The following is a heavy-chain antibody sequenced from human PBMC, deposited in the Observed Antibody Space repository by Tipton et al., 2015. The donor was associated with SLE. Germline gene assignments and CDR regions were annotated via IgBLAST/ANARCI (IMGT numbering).Heavy chain of an antibody. Sequence: TLSLTCTVSGVSISSYYWGCIRQPPGKGLEWIGYISTSGSTNSNPSLKSRVTISVDTSKNQFSLKLTSVTAADTAVYYCARRAVPGDWYFDLWGRGTLVTVSS. CDR3: ARRAVPGDWYFDL. CDR2: ISTSGST. V-gene: IGHV4-4*08. CDR1: GVSISSYY. D-gene: IGHD6-19*01. J-gene: IGHJ2*01.